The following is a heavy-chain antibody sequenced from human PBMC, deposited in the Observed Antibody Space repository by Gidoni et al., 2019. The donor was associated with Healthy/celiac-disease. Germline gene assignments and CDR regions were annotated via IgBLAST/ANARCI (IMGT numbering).Heavy chain of an antibody. CDR3: ARAGRYCSGGSCYNY. CDR1: GGSFSSGSYY. CDR2: IYYSGST. Sequence: QVQLQESGPGLVKPSETLSLTCTVSGGSFSSGSYYWSWIRQPPGKGLEWIGYIYYSGSTNYNPSLKSRVTISVDTSKNQFSLKLSSVTAADTAVYYCARAGRYCSGGSCYNYWGQGTLVTVSS. D-gene: IGHD2-15*01. V-gene: IGHV4-61*01. J-gene: IGHJ4*02.